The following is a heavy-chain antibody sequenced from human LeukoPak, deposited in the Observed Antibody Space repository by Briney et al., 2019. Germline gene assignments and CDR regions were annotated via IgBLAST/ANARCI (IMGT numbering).Heavy chain of an antibody. J-gene: IGHJ4*02. CDR1: GFTFSSYW. CDR2: IKSKTDGGTT. D-gene: IGHD2-15*01. V-gene: IGHV3-15*01. CDR3: TTDPLPYCSGGSCYGY. Sequence: GGSLRLSCAASGFTFSSYWMHWVRQAPGKGLEWVGHIKSKTDGGTTDYAAPVKGRFTISRDDSKNTLYLQMNSLKTEDTAVYYCTTDPLPYCSGGSCYGYWGQGALVTVSS.